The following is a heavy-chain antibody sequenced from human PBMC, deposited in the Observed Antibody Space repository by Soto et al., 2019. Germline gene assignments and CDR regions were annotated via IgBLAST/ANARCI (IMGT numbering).Heavy chain of an antibody. D-gene: IGHD4-4*01. CDR2: INPSGGST. CDR3: ARENRDDYSNPGGMDV. V-gene: IGHV1-46*01. J-gene: IGHJ6*02. Sequence: ASVKVSCKSSGYTFTSYYMHWVRQAPGQGLEWMGIINPSGGSTSYAQKFQGRVTMTRDTSTSTVYMELSSLRSEDTAVYYCARENRDDYSNPGGMDVWGQGTTVTVSS. CDR1: GYTFTSYY.